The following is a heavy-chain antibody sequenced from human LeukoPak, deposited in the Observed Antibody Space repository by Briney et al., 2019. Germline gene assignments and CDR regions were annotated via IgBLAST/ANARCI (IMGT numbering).Heavy chain of an antibody. D-gene: IGHD2-21*01. CDR1: GYTFTGYY. CDR2: INPNSGVT. V-gene: IGHV1-2*02. CDR3: ARVGETYYYYYCMDV. Sequence: ASVKVSCKASGYTFTGYYMHWVRRAPGQGLEWMGWINPNSGVTNSAQKFQGRLTMTRDTSINTAYMELSSLRSDDTAVYYCARVGETYYYYYCMDVWGKGTTVTVSS. J-gene: IGHJ6*03.